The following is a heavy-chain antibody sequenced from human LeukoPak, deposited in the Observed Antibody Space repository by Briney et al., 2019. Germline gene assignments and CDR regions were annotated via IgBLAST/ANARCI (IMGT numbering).Heavy chain of an antibody. Sequence: GGSLRLSCAASGFTLSNYGIHWVRQAPGKGLEWVAFIRYDGSNKYYADSVKGRFTISRDNSKNTLYLQMNSLRAEDTAVYFCAKVSSSWSYFDYWGQGTLVTVSS. CDR3: AKVSSSWSYFDY. CDR2: IRYDGSNK. V-gene: IGHV3-30*02. D-gene: IGHD6-13*01. CDR1: GFTLSNYG. J-gene: IGHJ4*02.